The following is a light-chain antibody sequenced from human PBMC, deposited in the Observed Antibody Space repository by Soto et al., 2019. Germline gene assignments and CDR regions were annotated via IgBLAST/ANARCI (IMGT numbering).Light chain of an antibody. CDR1: QSVSST. CDR3: QQYKIWPQ. J-gene: IGKJ1*01. V-gene: IGKV3-15*01. Sequence: EIVMTQSPATLSVSPGERATLSCRASQSVSSTLAWYQQKPGQAPRLLIYASTRATGIPARFSGSGSGTEFTLTISGLQSEDFAVYYCQQYKIWPQFGQGTKVEIK. CDR2: AS.